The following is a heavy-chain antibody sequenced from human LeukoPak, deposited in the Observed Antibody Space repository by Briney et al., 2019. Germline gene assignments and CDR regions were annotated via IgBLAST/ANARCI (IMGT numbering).Heavy chain of an antibody. CDR2: INPNSGDT. V-gene: IGHV1-2*02. CDR1: GYTFSDYY. D-gene: IGHD1-26*01. CDR3: ARDMDSGPDFFDY. J-gene: IGHJ4*02. Sequence: ASVKVSCKTSGYTFSDYYIHWIRQAPGQGLEWVGWINPNSGDTDYAQKFQGRVTVTRDTSISTAYMELGRLRSDDTAVYYCARDMDSGPDFFDYWGLGTLVTVSS.